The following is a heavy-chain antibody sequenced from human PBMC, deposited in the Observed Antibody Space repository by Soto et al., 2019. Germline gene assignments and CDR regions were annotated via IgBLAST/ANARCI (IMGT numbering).Heavy chain of an antibody. CDR3: AKDKKPYYDFWSGS. CDR2: ISGSGGST. V-gene: IGHV3-23*01. CDR1: GFTFSSYA. D-gene: IGHD3-3*01. Sequence: PGGSLRLSCAASGFTFSSYAMSWVRQAPGKGLEWVSSISGSGGSTYYADSVKGRFTISRDNSKNTLYLQMNSLRAEDTAVYYCAKDKKPYYDFWSGSWGRGTLVTVXS. J-gene: IGHJ4*02.